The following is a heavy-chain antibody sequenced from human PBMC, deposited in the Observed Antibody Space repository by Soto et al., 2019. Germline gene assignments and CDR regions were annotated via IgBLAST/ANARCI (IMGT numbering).Heavy chain of an antibody. CDR3: ARGSPGSNLGWFDY. CDR1: GGSFSGYY. V-gene: IGHV4-34*01. D-gene: IGHD3-10*01. J-gene: IGHJ4*02. Sequence: SETLSLTCAVYGGSFSGYYWSWIRQPPGKGLEWIGEINHSGSTNYNPSLKSRVTISVDTSKNQFSLKLSSVTAADTAVCYCARGSPGSNLGWFDYWGQGTLVTVSS. CDR2: INHSGST.